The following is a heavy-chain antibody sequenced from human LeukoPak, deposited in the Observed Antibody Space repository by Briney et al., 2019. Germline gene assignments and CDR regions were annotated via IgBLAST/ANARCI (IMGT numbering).Heavy chain of an antibody. J-gene: IGHJ4*02. CDR3: ARDRGPDCSGGSCWDY. CDR2: ISYSGTT. V-gene: IGHV4-59*01. D-gene: IGHD2-15*01. Sequence: SETLSLTCTVSGGSISRYSWSWIRQPPGKGLEWIGYISYSGTTNYNPSLKSRVTISVDTSKNQFSLKLSSVTAADTAVYYCARDRGPDCSGGSCWDYWGQGTQVTVSS. CDR1: GGSISRYS.